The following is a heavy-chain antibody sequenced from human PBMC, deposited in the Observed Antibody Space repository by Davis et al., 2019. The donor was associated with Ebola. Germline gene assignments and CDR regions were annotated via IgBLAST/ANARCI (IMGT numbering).Heavy chain of an antibody. D-gene: IGHD4-17*01. CDR3: ARDLGRVTVGN. V-gene: IGHV3-9*01. CDR1: GFTFDDHA. Sequence: PGGSLRLSCAASGFTFDDHAMHWVRQAPGKGLEWVSGISWNSDKIGYADAVKGRLTISRDNAKASLYLQMNSLKTGDTAFYYCARDLGRVTVGNWGQGTLVTVSS. J-gene: IGHJ4*02. CDR2: ISWNSDKI.